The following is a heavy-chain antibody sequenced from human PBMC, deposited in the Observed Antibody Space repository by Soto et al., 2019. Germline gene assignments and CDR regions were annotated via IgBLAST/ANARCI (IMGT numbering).Heavy chain of an antibody. CDR3: ARRDCSGGSCYGMDV. Sequence: ASVKVSCKASGYTFISDFMHWVRQAPGQGLEWMGRINPSDYSTKYAQKFQGRVTITRDTSASTVYMELSSLRSEDMAVYYCARRDCSGGSCYGMDVGGQGTTVTVSS. V-gene: IGHV1-46*01. D-gene: IGHD2-15*01. J-gene: IGHJ6*02. CDR1: GYTFISDF. CDR2: INPSDYST.